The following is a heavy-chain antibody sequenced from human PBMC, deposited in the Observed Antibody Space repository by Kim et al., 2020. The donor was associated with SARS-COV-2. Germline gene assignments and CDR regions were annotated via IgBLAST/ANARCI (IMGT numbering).Heavy chain of an antibody. CDR2: IYNCGST. CDR3: ARDAGYSDSRGAVYGMDV. CDR1: GGSISSYY. Sequence: SETLSLTCTVSGGSISSYYWSWIRQPPRTGLEWIGYIYNCGSTNYNPSLSTRVTISVDTSKNQVTLKLSSVTAADTAVYYCARDAGYSDSRGAVYGMDVWGRGTTVTVS. J-gene: IGHJ6*02. D-gene: IGHD3-22*01. V-gene: IGHV4-59*13.